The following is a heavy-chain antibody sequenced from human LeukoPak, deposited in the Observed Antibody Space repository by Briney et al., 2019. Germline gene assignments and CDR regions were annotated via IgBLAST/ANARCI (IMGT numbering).Heavy chain of an antibody. J-gene: IGHJ4*02. CDR3: AREGFFPFDY. CDR2: ISSSGSTI. Sequence: GGSLRLSCAASGFTFSSYEMNWVRQAPGKGLEWVSYISSSGSTIYYADSVKGRFTISRDNAKNSLYLQTNSLRAEDTAVYYCAREGFFPFDYWGQGTLVTVSS. CDR1: GFTFSSYE. D-gene: IGHD3-10*01. V-gene: IGHV3-48*03.